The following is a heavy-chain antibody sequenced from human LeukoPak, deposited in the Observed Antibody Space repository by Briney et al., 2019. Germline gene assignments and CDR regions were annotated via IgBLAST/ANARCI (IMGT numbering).Heavy chain of an antibody. J-gene: IGHJ6*03. CDR3: AREADYDAYKPINYYYYMDV. V-gene: IGHV4-61*02. CDR2: SCTSGST. CDR1: GGPNNRGSYY. D-gene: IGHD3-3*01. Sequence: PSQTLTLTCTVPGGPNNRGSYYWSWSRRPAAKGLGLIGRSCTSGSTNYNPSLKSRVTISVDTSKNQFSLKLSSVTAADTAVYYCAREADYDAYKPINYYYYMDVWGKGTTVTVSS.